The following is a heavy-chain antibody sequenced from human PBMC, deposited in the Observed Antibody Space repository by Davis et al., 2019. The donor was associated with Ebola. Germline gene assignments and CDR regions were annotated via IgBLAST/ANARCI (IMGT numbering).Heavy chain of an antibody. Sequence: MPSETLSLTCTVPGGSISSSSYYWGWIRQPPGKGLEWIGSIYYSGSTNYNPSLKSRVTISVDTSKNQFSLKLSSVTAADTAVYYCARAARGGSPDYWGQGTLVTVSS. J-gene: IGHJ4*02. CDR3: ARAARGGSPDY. D-gene: IGHD2-15*01. CDR2: IYYSGST. V-gene: IGHV4-39*07. CDR1: GGSISSSSYY.